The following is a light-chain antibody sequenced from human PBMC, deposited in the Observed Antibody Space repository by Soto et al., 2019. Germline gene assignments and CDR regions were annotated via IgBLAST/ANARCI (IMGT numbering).Light chain of an antibody. CDR3: CSSGGSPTYV. V-gene: IGLV2-23*02. CDR2: EVN. CDR1: SSNVGSYKL. Sequence: QSVLTQPASVSGSPGQSIPISCTGTSSNVGSYKLVSWYQQHPGKAPKLMIFEVNKRPSGVSNRFSGSKSGNTASLTISGLKVEDEADYYCCSSGGSPTYVFGTGTKVT. J-gene: IGLJ1*01.